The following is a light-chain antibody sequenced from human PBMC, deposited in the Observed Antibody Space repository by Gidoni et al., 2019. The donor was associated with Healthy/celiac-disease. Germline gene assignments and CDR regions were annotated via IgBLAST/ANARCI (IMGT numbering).Light chain of an antibody. CDR2: AAS. CDR1: QGIRND. V-gene: IGKV1-6*01. Sequence: ATQMTQFPSSLSASVGDRVTITCRASQGIRNDLGWYQQKPGKAPKLLIYAASSLQSGVPSRFSGSGSGTDFTLTISSLQPEDFATYYCLQDYNYPYTFGQGTKLEIK. CDR3: LQDYNYPYT. J-gene: IGKJ2*01.